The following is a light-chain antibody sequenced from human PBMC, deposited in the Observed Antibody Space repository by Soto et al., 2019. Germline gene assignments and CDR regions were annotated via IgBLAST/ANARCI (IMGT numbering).Light chain of an antibody. CDR2: AAS. CDR1: QGISSY. Sequence: DIQLTQSPSFLSASVGDRVTITCRASQGISSYLAWYQQKPGKAPKLLSYAASTLQSGVPSRFSGSGSWTEFPLAISSLQPEDFANYYCQQLNSYPRTFGQGTKVVIK. J-gene: IGKJ1*01. V-gene: IGKV1-9*01. CDR3: QQLNSYPRT.